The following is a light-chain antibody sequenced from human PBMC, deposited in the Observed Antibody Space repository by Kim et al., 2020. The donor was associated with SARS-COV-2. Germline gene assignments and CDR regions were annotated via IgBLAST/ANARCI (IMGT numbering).Light chain of an antibody. V-gene: IGLV2-8*01. J-gene: IGLJ2*01. Sequence: QSALTQPPSASGSLGQSVTISCTGTSSDVGGYNFVSWYQQHAGKAPKVVIYEVTKRPSGVPDRFSGSKSGNTASLTVSGLQAEDEADYHCSSYAGNSLVFGGGTQLTVL. CDR1: SSDVGGYNF. CDR2: EVT. CDR3: SSYAGNSLV.